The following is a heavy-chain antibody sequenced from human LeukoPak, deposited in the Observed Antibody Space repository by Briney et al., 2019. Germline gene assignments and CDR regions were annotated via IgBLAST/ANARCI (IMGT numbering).Heavy chain of an antibody. CDR3: AGLPFREYYDIFTGYYRKIRFDP. J-gene: IGHJ5*02. CDR2: IYYSGSA. CDR1: GGYIRSYY. D-gene: IGHD3-9*01. Sequence: SETLSLTCTVSGGYIRSYYWSWIRQPPGKGLEWIGYIYYSGSANYNPSLKSRVTISVDTSKSQFSLKLSSVTAADTAVYYCAGLPFREYYDIFTGYYRKIRFDPWGQGTLVTVSS. V-gene: IGHV4-59*01.